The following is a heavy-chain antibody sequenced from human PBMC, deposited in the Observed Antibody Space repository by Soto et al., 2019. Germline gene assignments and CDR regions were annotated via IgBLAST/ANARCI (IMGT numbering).Heavy chain of an antibody. J-gene: IGHJ4*02. D-gene: IGHD3-22*01. CDR1: GGSISSYY. Sequence: SETLSLTCTVSGGSISSYYWSWIRQPPGKGLEWIGYIYFRGTTNYNPSLKSRVTMSADTSKNQFSLKLNAVTAADTAVYYCARMNYYDTSGCPFDYWGQGMMVTVSS. CDR2: IYFRGTT. CDR3: ARMNYYDTSGCPFDY. V-gene: IGHV4-59*01.